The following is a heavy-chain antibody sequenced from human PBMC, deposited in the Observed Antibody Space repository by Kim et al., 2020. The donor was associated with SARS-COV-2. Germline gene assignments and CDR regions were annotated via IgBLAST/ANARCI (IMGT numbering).Heavy chain of an antibody. CDR3: ARYPSDGRGVEDDYYGSGSSYYYYYGMDV. V-gene: IGHV3-21*01. D-gene: IGHD3-10*01. Sequence: GGSLRLSCAASGFTFSSYSMNWVRQAPGKGLEWVSSISSSSSYIYYADSVKGRFTISRDNAKNSLYLQMNSLRAEDTAVYYCARYPSDGRGVEDDYYGSGSSYYYYYGMDVWGQGTTVTVSS. J-gene: IGHJ6*02. CDR2: ISSSSSYI. CDR1: GFTFSSYS.